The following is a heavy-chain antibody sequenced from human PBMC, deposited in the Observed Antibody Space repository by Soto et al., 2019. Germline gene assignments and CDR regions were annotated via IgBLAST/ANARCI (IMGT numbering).Heavy chain of an antibody. CDR3: ARAEWSHYYYYYMDV. D-gene: IGHD3-3*01. V-gene: IGHV4-59*08. Sequence: SETLSLTCTVSGGSISSYYWSWIRQPPGKGLEWIGYIYYSGSTNYNPSLKSRVTISVDTSKNQFSLKLSSVTAADTAVYYCARAEWSHYYYYYMDVWGKGTTVTVSS. CDR2: IYYSGST. CDR1: GGSISSYY. J-gene: IGHJ6*03.